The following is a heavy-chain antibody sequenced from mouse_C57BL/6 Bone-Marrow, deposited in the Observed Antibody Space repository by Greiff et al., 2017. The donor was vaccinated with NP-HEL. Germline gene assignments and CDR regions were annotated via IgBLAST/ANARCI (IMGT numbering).Heavy chain of an antibody. Sequence: VQLQQPGAELVKPGASVKMSCKASGYTFTSYWITWVKQRPGQGLEWIGDIYPGSGSTNYNEKFKSKATLTVDTSSSTAYMQLSSLTSEDSAVYYCARWRGYYDAVDYWGQGTSVTVSS. V-gene: IGHV1-55*01. D-gene: IGHD2-2*01. J-gene: IGHJ4*01. CDR3: ARWRGYYDAVDY. CDR2: IYPGSGST. CDR1: GYTFTSYW.